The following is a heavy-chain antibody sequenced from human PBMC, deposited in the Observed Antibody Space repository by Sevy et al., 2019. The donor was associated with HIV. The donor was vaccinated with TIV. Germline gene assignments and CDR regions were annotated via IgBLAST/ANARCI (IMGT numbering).Heavy chain of an antibody. CDR1: GFTFGNYA. CDR3: TRDRLRYFDS. D-gene: IGHD3-9*01. CDR2: SRSKTYGGTT. J-gene: IGHJ4*02. Sequence: GGSLRLSCTGSGFTFGNYAVSWVRQAPGKGLEWVGCSRSKTYGGTTEYAASVEGRFTVSRDDSKSIAYLQMNSLKTEDTAVYYCTRDRLRYFDSWGQGTLVTVSS. V-gene: IGHV3-49*04.